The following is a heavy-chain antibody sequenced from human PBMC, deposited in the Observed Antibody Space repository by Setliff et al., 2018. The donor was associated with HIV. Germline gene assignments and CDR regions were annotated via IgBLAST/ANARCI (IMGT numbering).Heavy chain of an antibody. CDR2: IYHSGST. Sequence: KTSETLSLTCSVSGHSIRSGYYWGWIRQPAGKGLEWIGNIYHSGSTYYNPSLTSPVTISVDTSKNQFSLKLRSVTAADTAVYWCAREDSSYHYFDSWGQGMLVTVSS. CDR1: GHSIRSGYY. V-gene: IGHV4-38-2*02. CDR3: AREDSSYHYFDS. J-gene: IGHJ4*02. D-gene: IGHD3-22*01.